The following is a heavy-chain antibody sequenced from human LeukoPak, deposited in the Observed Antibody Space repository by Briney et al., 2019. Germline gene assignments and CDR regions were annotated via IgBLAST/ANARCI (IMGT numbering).Heavy chain of an antibody. CDR1: GXSIXSYY. D-gene: IGHD6-19*01. J-gene: IGHJ4*02. V-gene: IGHV4-59*01. Sequence: TCTXXGXSIXSYYWSWIRQPPGXGLEWIGYIYYSGSTNYNPSLTSRVTISVDTSKNQFSLKLSSVTAADTAVYYCARQAVADLYYFDYWGQGTLVTVSS. CDR3: ARQAVADLYYFDY. CDR2: IYYSGST.